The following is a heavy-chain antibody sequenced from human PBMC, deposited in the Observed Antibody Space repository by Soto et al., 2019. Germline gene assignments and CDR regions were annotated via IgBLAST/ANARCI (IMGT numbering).Heavy chain of an antibody. CDR3: AGDPSIVAAKGTYYYTDGRDG. V-gene: IGHV3-7*04. CDR2: IKQDGSEK. Sequence: RGSVRLSCVAAGFTFRSYWISWVRHTPGKGLRRVANIKQDGSEKYYVDSVKGRFTISRDNAKNSLYLQMNSLRAEDTAVYYFAGDPSIVAAKGTYYYTDGRDGGGRGSTIPVSA. CDR1: GFTFRSYW. D-gene: IGHD5-12*01. J-gene: IGHJ6*01.